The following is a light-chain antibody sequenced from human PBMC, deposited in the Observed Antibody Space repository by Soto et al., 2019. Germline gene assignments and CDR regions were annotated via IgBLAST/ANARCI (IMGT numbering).Light chain of an antibody. CDR2: SNN. CDR3: QSYDSSLSGRYV. CDR1: SSNIGAGYD. Sequence: QSVLTQPPSVSGAAGQRVTISCTGSSSNIGAGYDVHWYQQLPGTAPKLLIYSNNNRPSGVPDRFSASKSGTSASLAITGLQAEDEADYYCQSYDSSLSGRYVFGTGTKVTVL. J-gene: IGLJ1*01. V-gene: IGLV1-40*01.